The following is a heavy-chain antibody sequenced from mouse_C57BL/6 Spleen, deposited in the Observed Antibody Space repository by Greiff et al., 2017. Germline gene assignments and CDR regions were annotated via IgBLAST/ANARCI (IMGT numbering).Heavy chain of an antibody. CDR1: GFSLTSYA. Sequence: VQLVESGPGLVAPSQSLSITCTVSGFSLTSYAISWVRQPPGKGLEWLGVIWTGGGTNYNSAFKSRLSISKDNSKSQVFLKMNSLQADDTARYCCTSEGGNYVFDYWGQGTTLTVSS. D-gene: IGHD2-1*01. CDR3: TSEGGNYVFDY. J-gene: IGHJ2*01. CDR2: IWTGGGT. V-gene: IGHV2-9-1*01.